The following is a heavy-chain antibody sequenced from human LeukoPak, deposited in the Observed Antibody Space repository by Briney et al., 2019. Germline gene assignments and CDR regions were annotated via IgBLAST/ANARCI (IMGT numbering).Heavy chain of an antibody. D-gene: IGHD3-10*01. CDR3: ARDLPGVRYYYGLDV. CDR1: GFTVSNNY. J-gene: IGHJ6*02. Sequence: GGSLRLSCAASGFTVSNNYMNWVRQAPGKGLEWVPDIYYGVTNYADSVKGRFTISRDNSENMLYLQMNSLRVDDTAVYYCARDLPGVRYYYGLDVWGQGTTVTVTS. CDR2: IYYGVT. V-gene: IGHV3-53*01.